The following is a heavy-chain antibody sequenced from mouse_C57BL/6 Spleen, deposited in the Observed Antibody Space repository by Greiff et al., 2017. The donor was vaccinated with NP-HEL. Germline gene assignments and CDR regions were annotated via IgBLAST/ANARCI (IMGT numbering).Heavy chain of an antibody. CDR2: IDPETGGT. V-gene: IGHV1-15*01. J-gene: IGHJ2*01. CDR3: TRTAQGHYFDY. Sequence: QVQLKQSGAELVRPGASVTLSCKASGYTFTDYEMHWVKQTPVHGLEWIGAIDPETGGTAYNQKFKGKAILTADKSSSTAYMELRSLKSEDSAGYYCTRTAQGHYFDYWGQGTTLTVSS. CDR1: GYTFTDYE. D-gene: IGHD3-2*02.